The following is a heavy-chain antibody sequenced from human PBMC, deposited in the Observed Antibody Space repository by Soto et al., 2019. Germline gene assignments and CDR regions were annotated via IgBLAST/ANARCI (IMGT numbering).Heavy chain of an antibody. J-gene: IGHJ5*02. CDR3: GSVRPSGYVLS. CDR1: GPSRSRSY. Sequence: PSETLTMTAAASGPSRSRSYSGWIRKSPGKGWDWIGYVYFSGNTNYNHSLKSLVNISIDPSKNQFSLRLASVAAPDPAFYYCGSVRPSGYVLSWGQGTLVTVS. V-gene: IGHV4-59*13. CDR2: VYFSGNT. D-gene: IGHD6-25*01.